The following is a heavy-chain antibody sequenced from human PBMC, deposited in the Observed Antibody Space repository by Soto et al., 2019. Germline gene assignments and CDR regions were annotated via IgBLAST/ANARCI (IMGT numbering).Heavy chain of an antibody. CDR2: IYYIGST. V-gene: IGHV4-31*03. CDR3: ARSVFP. CDR1: GGSISSGGYY. J-gene: IGHJ5*02. Sequence: NPSETLSLTCTVSGGSISSGGYYWNWIRQHPGKGLEWIGYIYYIGSTYYNPSLKSRVTISLDTSKNQFSLKLSSVTAADTAVYYRARSVFPWGQGTLVTVSS.